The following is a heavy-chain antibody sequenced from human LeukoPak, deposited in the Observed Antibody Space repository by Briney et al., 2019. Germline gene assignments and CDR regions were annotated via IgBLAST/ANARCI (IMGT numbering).Heavy chain of an antibody. CDR1: GFTFSYYG. Sequence: GGSLRLSCAASGFTFSYYGMHWVRQAPGKGLEWVAFIRYDGNDKFYADSVKGRFTISRDTSRNTLFLQMNSLRTDDTAVYYCAKDLMRDRWFGESWGQGTLVTVSS. CDR3: AKDLMRDRWFGES. V-gene: IGHV3-30*02. CDR2: IRYDGNDK. J-gene: IGHJ5*02. D-gene: IGHD3-10*01.